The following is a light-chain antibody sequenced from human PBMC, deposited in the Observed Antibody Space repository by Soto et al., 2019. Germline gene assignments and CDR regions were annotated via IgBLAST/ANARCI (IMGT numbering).Light chain of an antibody. CDR2: DAS. CDR3: QQCSSWPYT. CDR1: QSVSRS. J-gene: IGKJ2*01. Sequence: IVLTQSPATLSLSPGERVTLSCRASQSVSRSLAWYQRKPGQAPRLLIYDASNRATGIPARFSGSGSGTDFSLTISSLAPEDFAVYYCQQCSSWPYTFGQGTKLDFK. V-gene: IGKV3-11*01.